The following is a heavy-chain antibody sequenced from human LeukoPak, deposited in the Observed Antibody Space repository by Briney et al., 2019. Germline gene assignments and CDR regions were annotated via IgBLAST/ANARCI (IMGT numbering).Heavy chain of an antibody. CDR2: ITGTGDYT. V-gene: IGHV3-23*01. Sequence: PGGSLRLSCSASGFAFSTSAMSWVRQAPGKGLEWVSTITGTGDYTEYADSVKGRFTISRGNSKNTLFLQMSSLRADDTAFYYCAKVLRGVIVYDYWGQGTLVTVSS. CDR1: GFAFSTSA. CDR3: AKVLRGVIVYDY. D-gene: IGHD3-10*01. J-gene: IGHJ4*02.